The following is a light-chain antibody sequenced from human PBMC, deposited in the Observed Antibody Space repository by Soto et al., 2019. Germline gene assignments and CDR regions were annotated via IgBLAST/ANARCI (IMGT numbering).Light chain of an antibody. J-gene: IGKJ4*01. V-gene: IGKV3-11*01. CDR2: DAS. Sequence: PGDRATLSCRASQRVSSYLAWYQQKPGQAPRLPIYDASNRAAGIPARFSGSGSGTDFTLTISGLEPEDFAVYYCQHRSNWPLTFGGGTKVEIK. CDR1: QRVSSY. CDR3: QHRSNWPLT.